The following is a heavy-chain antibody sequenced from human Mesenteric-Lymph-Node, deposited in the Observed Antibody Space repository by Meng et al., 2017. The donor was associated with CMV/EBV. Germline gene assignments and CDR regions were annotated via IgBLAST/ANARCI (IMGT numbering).Heavy chain of an antibody. D-gene: IGHD3-10*01. CDR1: GYTFTGYY. Sequence: SGYTFTGYYMHWVRQAPGQGLEWMGRINPNSGGTNYAQKFQGRVTMTRDTSISTAYMELSRLRSDDTAVYYCARVEGYYGSGNSFDYWGQGTLVTVSS. CDR3: ARVEGYYGSGNSFDY. V-gene: IGHV1-2*06. J-gene: IGHJ4*02. CDR2: INPNSGGT.